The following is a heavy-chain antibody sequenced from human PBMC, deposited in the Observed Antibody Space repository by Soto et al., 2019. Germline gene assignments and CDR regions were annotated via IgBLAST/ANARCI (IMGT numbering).Heavy chain of an antibody. V-gene: IGHV2-5*02. CDR2: IYWDDDK. Sequence: QITLKESGPTLVKPTQTLTLTCTFSGFSLTTSGVGVGWIRQPPGKALEWLALIYWDDDKRYRPSLKSRLSITKDTSKNQVFLTVTNMDPVDTATYYCAHSPYFGDKLDYWGQGTLVTVSS. CDR1: GFSLTTSGVG. J-gene: IGHJ4*02. CDR3: AHSPYFGDKLDY. D-gene: IGHD4-17*01.